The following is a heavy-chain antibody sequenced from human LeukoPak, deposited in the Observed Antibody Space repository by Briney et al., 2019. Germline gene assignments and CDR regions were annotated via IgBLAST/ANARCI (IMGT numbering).Heavy chain of an antibody. Sequence: GGSLRLSCAASGFTFSSYWMSWVRQAPGKGLEWVANIKQDGSEKYYVDSVKGRFTISRDNAKDSLYLQMNSLRAGDTAVYYCARVQTRRGYSGYDSIYYFDYWGQGTLVTVSS. J-gene: IGHJ4*02. V-gene: IGHV3-7*01. CDR2: IKQDGSEK. D-gene: IGHD5-12*01. CDR1: GFTFSSYW. CDR3: ARVQTRRGYSGYDSIYYFDY.